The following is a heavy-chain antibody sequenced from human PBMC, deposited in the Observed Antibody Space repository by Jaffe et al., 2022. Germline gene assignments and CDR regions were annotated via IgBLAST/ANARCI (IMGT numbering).Heavy chain of an antibody. CDR1: GFSFYTYG. CDR2: LRSDGYNR. V-gene: IGHV3-30*02. Sequence: QVQLVESGGGVVQPGGSLRLSCVASGFSFYTYGVHWVRQSPGKGLEWVAYLRSDGYNRYYSDSVKGRFTISADSSKNTLYLQMNSLRPEDTGVYFCAKDQTPTVSSTFGPWGQGTLVTVSS. D-gene: IGHD3-16*01. J-gene: IGHJ5*02. CDR3: AKDQTPTVSSTFGP.